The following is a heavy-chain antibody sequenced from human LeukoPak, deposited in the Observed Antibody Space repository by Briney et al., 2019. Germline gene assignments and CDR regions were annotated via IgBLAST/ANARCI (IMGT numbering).Heavy chain of an antibody. V-gene: IGHV4-38-2*01. Sequence: PSGTLSLTCAVSGYSISSGYYWGWIRQPPGKGLGWIGSIYHSGSTYYNPSLKSRVTISVDTSKNQFSLKLSSVTAADTAVYYCASNPNCSSATCYVWPSYNWFDPWGQGTLVTVSS. CDR2: IYHSGST. D-gene: IGHD2-2*01. J-gene: IGHJ5*02. CDR3: ASNPNCSSATCYVWPSYNWFDP. CDR1: GYSISSGYY.